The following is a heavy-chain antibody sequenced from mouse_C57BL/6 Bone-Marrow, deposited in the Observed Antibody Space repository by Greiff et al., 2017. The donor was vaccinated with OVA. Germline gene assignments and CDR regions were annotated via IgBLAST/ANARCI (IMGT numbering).Heavy chain of an antibody. D-gene: IGHD1-1*01. Sequence: VKLVESGAELVKPGASVKLSCKASGYTFTEYTIHWVKQRSGQGLEWIGWFYPGSGSIKYNEKFKAKATLTADKSSSPVYIELRRLRSEDSAFYFCARDERSFYYYGSSPYARDYWGQGTSVTVSS. V-gene: IGHV1-62-2*01. CDR3: ARDERSFYYYGSSPYARDY. J-gene: IGHJ4*01. CDR1: GYTFTEYT. CDR2: FYPGSGSI.